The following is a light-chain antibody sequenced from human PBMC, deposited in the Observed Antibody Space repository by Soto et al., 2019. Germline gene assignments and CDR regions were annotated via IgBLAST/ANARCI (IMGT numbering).Light chain of an antibody. Sequence: IQMTQSPSTLAASVGDRVTITCRASQSISSWLAWYQQKPGKAPKLLIYKASSLESGVPSRFSGSGSGTEFTLIISRLQPDDFATYYCQHYNGYPITFGGGTKVEVK. CDR3: QHYNGYPIT. V-gene: IGKV1-5*03. CDR1: QSISSW. CDR2: KAS. J-gene: IGKJ4*01.